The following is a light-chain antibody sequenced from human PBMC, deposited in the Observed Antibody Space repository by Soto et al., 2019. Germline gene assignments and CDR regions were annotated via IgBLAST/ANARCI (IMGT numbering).Light chain of an antibody. V-gene: IGLV2-14*01. Sequence: QSALTQPASVSGSPGQSITISCSGTSSDVGGYNYVSWYQQHPGKAPRLMIYEVRIRPSGVSNRFSGSKSGNTASLTISGLQAEDEADYYCSSYTKRNTLVVFGGGTKVTVL. CDR2: EVR. CDR1: SSDVGGYNY. J-gene: IGLJ2*01. CDR3: SSYTKRNTLVV.